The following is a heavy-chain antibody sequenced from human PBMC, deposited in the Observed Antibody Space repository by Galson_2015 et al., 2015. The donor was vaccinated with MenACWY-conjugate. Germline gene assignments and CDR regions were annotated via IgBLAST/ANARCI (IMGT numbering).Heavy chain of an antibody. CDR1: GYSFAGYS. V-gene: IGHV5-10-1*01. D-gene: IGHD1-26*01. CDR2: IDPSDSYT. J-gene: IGHJ4*02. Sequence: QSGAEVKKPGESLRISCTGSGYSFAGYSVNWVRQMPGGGLEWMGRIDPSDSYTNYSPSVQGHVTMSADQSISTAYLQWSSLKASDTAMYYCARRGWDHSDDYWGQGTLVPVSS. CDR3: ARRGWDHSDDY.